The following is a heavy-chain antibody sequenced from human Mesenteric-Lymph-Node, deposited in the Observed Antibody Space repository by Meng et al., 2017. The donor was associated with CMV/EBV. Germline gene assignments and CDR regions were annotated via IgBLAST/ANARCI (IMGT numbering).Heavy chain of an antibody. CDR1: GFTFSSYE. CDR2: ISDSGRTI. V-gene: IGHV3-48*03. J-gene: IGHJ4*02. D-gene: IGHD4-11*01. CDR3: ARIDYSNYYG. Sequence: GGSLRLSCAASGFTFSSYEMNWVRQAPGKGLEWVSYISDSGRTIYYADSVKGRFTISRDNAKNSLFLQMNSLRAEDTAVYYCARIDYSNYYGWGPGTLVTVSS.